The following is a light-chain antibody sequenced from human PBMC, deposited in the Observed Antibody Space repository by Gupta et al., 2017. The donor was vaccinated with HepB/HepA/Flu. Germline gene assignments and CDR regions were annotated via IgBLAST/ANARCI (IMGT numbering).Light chain of an antibody. CDR1: ALPKQY. J-gene: IGLJ3*02. V-gene: IGLV3-25*03. CDR2: KDS. CDR3: QAADSSIQV. Sequence: SYELTQPPSVSVSPGQPARITCSGDALPKQYAYWYQQKPVQAPVLVIYKDSERPAGFPGRFSGSGSGTTVTLTISGVQAEDEADYYCQAADSSIQVFGGGTKLTVL.